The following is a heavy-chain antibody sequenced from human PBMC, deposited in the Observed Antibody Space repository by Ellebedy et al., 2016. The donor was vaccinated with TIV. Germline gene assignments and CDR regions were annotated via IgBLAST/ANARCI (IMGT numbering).Heavy chain of an antibody. D-gene: IGHD2-21*02. Sequence: ASVKVSXXASGYTFTSYGISWVRQAPGQGLEWMGWISANNGNTNHAQKFQGRVTMTTGTSTSTAHMELSSLRSEDTAVYYYARGSPLQLWGQGTLVTVSS. CDR1: GYTFTSYG. CDR2: ISANNGNT. CDR3: ARGSPLQL. J-gene: IGHJ4*02. V-gene: IGHV1-18*01.